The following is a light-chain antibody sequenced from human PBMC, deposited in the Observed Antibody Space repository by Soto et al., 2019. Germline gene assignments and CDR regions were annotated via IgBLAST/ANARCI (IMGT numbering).Light chain of an antibody. CDR2: GAS. CDR3: QHYGSSSYT. Sequence: EIVLTQSPGTLSLSPGERATLSCRASQSFSSSYLAWYQQKPGQAPRLLIYGASNRATGSPDRFSGSGSETDFTLTISRLEPEDFAVYYCQHYGSSSYTFGQGTKLEIK. J-gene: IGKJ2*01. CDR1: QSFSSSY. V-gene: IGKV3-20*01.